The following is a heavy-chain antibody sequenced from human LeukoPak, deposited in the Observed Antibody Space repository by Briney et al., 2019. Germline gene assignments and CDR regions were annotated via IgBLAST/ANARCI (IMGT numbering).Heavy chain of an antibody. CDR2: IYYSGST. CDR3: ARDGRYDILTGLVSGAFDI. D-gene: IGHD3-9*01. J-gene: IGHJ3*02. Sequence: SETLSLTCTVSGGSISSGDYYWSWIRQPPGKGLEWIGYIYYSGSTYYNPSLKSRVTTSVDTSKNQFSLKLSSVTAADTAVYYCARDGRYDILTGLVSGAFDIWGQGTMVTVSS. CDR1: GGSISSGDYY. V-gene: IGHV4-30-4*01.